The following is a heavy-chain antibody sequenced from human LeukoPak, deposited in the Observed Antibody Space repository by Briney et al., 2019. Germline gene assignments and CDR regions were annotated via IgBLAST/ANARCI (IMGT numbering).Heavy chain of an antibody. CDR1: GGSFSGYY. D-gene: IGHD6-13*01. V-gene: IGHV4-34*01. CDR3: AAADPGRYFDY. J-gene: IGHJ4*02. CDR2: INHSGST. Sequence: SETLSLTCAVYGGSFSGYYWSWIRQPPGKGLEWIGEINHSGSTNYKPSLKSRVTVSVATSRNQFSLKLRSVTAADTAVYYCAAADPGRYFDYWGQGTLVTVSS.